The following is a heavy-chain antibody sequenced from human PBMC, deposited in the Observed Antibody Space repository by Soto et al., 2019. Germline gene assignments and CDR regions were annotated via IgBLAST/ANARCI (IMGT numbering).Heavy chain of an antibody. CDR2: IYYSGST. V-gene: IGHV4-59*01. Sequence: SETLSLTCTVSGGSISSYYWSWIRQPPGKGLEWIGYIYYSGSTNYNPSLKSRVTISVDTSKNQFSLKLSSVTAADTAVYYCARQVDVGDYVDYWGQGTLVTVST. J-gene: IGHJ4*02. CDR3: ARQVDVGDYVDY. CDR1: GGSISSYY. D-gene: IGHD2-15*01.